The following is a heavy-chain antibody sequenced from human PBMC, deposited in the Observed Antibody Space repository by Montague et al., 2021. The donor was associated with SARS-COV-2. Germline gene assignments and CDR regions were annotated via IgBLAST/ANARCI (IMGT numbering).Heavy chain of an antibody. Sequence: CAISGDSVSSRTVAWNWLRQAPSRGLEWLGRTYFRSSFYNDYALSVKSRLNIQPDSAKNQFSLQLTSVIPEDTAIYYCARQDTSGWLTFDYWGQGILVTVSS. CDR3: ARQDTSGWLTFDY. D-gene: IGHD6-19*01. V-gene: IGHV6-1*01. CDR1: GDSVSSRTVA. CDR2: TYFRSSFYN. J-gene: IGHJ4*02.